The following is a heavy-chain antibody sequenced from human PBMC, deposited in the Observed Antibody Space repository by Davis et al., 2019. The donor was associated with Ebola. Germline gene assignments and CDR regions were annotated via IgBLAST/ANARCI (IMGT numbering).Heavy chain of an antibody. J-gene: IGHJ6*02. CDR2: ISSNRGST. CDR3: VRGSYGDYNYYGMDV. V-gene: IGHV3-64D*06. D-gene: IGHD4-17*01. Sequence: PGSSLRLSCSASGFRSSSTAMHWVRQPPGKGLKYVSSISSNRGSTYYADSVKGRFTISRDNSKNTLYLQMSSLRAEDTAVYYCVRGSYGDYNYYGMDVWGQGTTVTVSS. CDR1: GFRSSSTA.